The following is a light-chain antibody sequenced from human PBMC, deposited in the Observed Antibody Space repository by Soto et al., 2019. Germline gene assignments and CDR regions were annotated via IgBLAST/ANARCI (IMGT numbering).Light chain of an antibody. CDR2: EGT. J-gene: IGLJ7*01. V-gene: IGLV2-23*01. CDR1: SSDVGSYNL. CDR3: AAWDDTLDAQV. Sequence: QSVLTQPASVSGSPGQSITISCTGTSSDVGSYNLVSWYQQHPGKAPKLMIYEGTKRPSGVSNRFSGSKSGNTASLTISGLQAEDEADYYCAAWDDTLDAQVFGGGTQLTVL.